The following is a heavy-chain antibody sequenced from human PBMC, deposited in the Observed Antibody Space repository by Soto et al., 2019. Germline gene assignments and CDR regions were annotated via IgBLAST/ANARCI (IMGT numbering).Heavy chain of an antibody. J-gene: IGHJ4*02. CDR1: GFTFSDHY. V-gene: IGHV3-72*01. CDR3: AKVASSPQTRDFDY. CDR2: SRDKANSHTT. Sequence: EVQLVESGGGLVQPGGSLRLSCAASGFTFSDHYIDWVRQAPGKGLEWVGRSRDKANSHTTEYAASVKGRFTISRDDSKNSLYLQMNSLKTEDTAVYYCAKVASSPQTRDFDYWGQGTLVTVSS. D-gene: IGHD6-13*01.